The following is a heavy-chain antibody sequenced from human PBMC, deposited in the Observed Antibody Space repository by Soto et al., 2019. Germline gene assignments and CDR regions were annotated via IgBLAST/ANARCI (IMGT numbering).Heavy chain of an antibody. J-gene: IGHJ6*02. CDR3: AGVVGGGELSKKIYYYYGMDV. V-gene: IGHV1-69*02. Sequence: SVKVSCKASGGTFSSYTISWVRQAPGQGLKWMGRIIPILGIANYAQKLQGRVTITADKSTSTAYIEQSNLRSEDTAVYYCAGVVGGGELSKKIYYYYGMDVGGQGPRVTVS. D-gene: IGHD3-16*02. CDR2: IIPILGIA. CDR1: GGTFSSYT.